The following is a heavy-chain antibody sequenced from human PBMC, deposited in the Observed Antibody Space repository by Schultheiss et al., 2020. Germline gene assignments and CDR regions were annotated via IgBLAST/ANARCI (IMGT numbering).Heavy chain of an antibody. V-gene: IGHV1-2*04. CDR1: GYTFTGYY. J-gene: IGHJ4*02. D-gene: IGHD3-9*01. Sequence: GESLKISCKASGYTFTGYYMHWVRQAPGQGLEWMGWINPNSGGTNYAQKFQGWVTMTRDTSISTAYMELSSLRSEDTAVYYCARVRATKHYDTNLGYWGQGTLVTVSS. CDR3: ARVRATKHYDTNLGY. CDR2: INPNSGGT.